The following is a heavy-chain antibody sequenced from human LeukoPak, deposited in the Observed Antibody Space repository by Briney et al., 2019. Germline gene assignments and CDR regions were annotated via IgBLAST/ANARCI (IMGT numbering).Heavy chain of an antibody. Sequence: SGGSLRLSCAASGFTFKNYWMSWVRKAPGKGLEWVANIKQDATEKYYVDSMKGRFTISRDNAKSSLYLQMSNLRAEDTAVYFCARGGGLDVWGQGATVTVSS. CDR3: ARGGGLDV. CDR1: GFTFKNYW. V-gene: IGHV3-7*03. CDR2: IKQDATEK. D-gene: IGHD3-16*01. J-gene: IGHJ6*02.